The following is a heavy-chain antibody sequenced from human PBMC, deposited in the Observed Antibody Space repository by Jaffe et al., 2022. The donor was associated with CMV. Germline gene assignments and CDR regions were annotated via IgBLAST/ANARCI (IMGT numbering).Heavy chain of an antibody. J-gene: IGHJ6*03. V-gene: IGHV4-34*01. CDR2: INHSGST. D-gene: IGHD6-13*01. Sequence: QVQLQQWGAGLLKPSETLSLTCAVYGGSFSGYYWSWIRQPPGKGLEWIGEINHSGSTNYNPSLKSRVTISVDTSKNQFSLKLSSVTAADTAVYYCARGWGSSSWAAYYYYYMDVWGKGTTVTVSS. CDR1: GGSFSGYY. CDR3: ARGWGSSSWAAYYYYYMDV.